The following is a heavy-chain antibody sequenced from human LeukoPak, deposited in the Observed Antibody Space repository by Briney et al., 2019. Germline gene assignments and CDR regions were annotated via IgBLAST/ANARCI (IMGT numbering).Heavy chain of an antibody. D-gene: IGHD2-2*01. J-gene: IGHJ5*02. CDR1: GFTFSSYA. V-gene: IGHV3-21*01. CDR2: ISSNNHM. CDR3: AREDCSNVRCYGASDA. Sequence: GSLRLSCAASGFTFSSYAMNWVRQAPGKGLEWVSSISSNNHMYYADSVKGRFTISRDNAKNSLSLQMNSLRGEDTAVYYCAREDCSNVRCYGASDAWGQGTLVTVSS.